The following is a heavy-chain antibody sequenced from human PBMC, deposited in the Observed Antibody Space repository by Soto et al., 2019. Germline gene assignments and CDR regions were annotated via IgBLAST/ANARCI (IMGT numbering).Heavy chain of an antibody. CDR3: ARYGARGYGGNADWYFDL. CDR2: ISAYNGNT. J-gene: IGHJ2*01. Sequence: QVQLVQSGAEVKKPGASVKVSCKASGYTFTSYGISWVRQAPGQGLEWMGWISAYNGNTNYAQKLQGRVTMTTDTXTXTXXMELRSLRSDDTAVYYCARYGARGYGGNADWYFDLWGRGTLVTVSS. V-gene: IGHV1-18*01. CDR1: GYTFTSYG. D-gene: IGHD5-12*01.